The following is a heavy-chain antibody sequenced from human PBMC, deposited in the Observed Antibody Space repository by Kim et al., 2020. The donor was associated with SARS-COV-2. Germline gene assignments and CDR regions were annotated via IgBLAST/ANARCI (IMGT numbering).Heavy chain of an antibody. Sequence: ASVKVSCKTSGYTFSAHFLHWVRQAPGQGLQWMGRINPDSGDTESSHNFLGRVTMTRDTSEATAYMELTGLKSDDTAVYYCALRVGDYFDFWGQGTLVIVSS. V-gene: IGHV1-2*06. J-gene: IGHJ4*02. CDR1: GYTFSAHF. CDR3: ALRVGDYFDF. CDR2: INPDSGDT.